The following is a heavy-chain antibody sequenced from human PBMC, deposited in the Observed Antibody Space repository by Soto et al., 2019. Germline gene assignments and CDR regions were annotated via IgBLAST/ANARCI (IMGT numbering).Heavy chain of an antibody. Sequence: EVQPVESGGGLVQPGGSLRLSCAASGFTFSSYAMHWVRQAPGKGLEYVSAISSNGGSTYYANSVKGRFTISRDNSKNTLYLQMGSLRAEDMAVYYCATDHVGYCSGGSCCPALDYWGQGTLVTVSS. CDR1: GFTFSSYA. J-gene: IGHJ4*02. D-gene: IGHD2-15*01. CDR3: ATDHVGYCSGGSCCPALDY. CDR2: ISSNGGST. V-gene: IGHV3-64*01.